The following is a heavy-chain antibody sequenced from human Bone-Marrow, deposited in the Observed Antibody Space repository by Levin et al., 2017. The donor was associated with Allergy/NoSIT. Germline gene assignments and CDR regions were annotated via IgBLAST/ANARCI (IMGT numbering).Heavy chain of an antibody. V-gene: IGHV3-33*05. CDR2: MSYDETTR. CDR1: GFAFRSHG. CDR3: AKASDGYYRGVDV. Sequence: GGSLRLSCAASGFAFRSHGMHWVRQAPGMGLESVAVMSYDETTRIYAGSVQGRFTISRAHSADPLYLEMKNLRVADPAVYYGAKASDGYYRGVDVWGLGTTITVSS. D-gene: IGHD5-24*01. J-gene: IGHJ6*02.